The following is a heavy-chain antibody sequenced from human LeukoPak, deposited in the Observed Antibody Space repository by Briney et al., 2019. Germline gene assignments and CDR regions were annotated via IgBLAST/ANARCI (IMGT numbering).Heavy chain of an antibody. Sequence: GASVKVSCKASGGTFSSYAISWVRQAPGQGLEWMGGIIPIFGTANYAQKFQGRVTITTDESTSTAYMELSSLRSEDTAVYYCARFRGVITSNNWFDPWGQGNLVTVSS. D-gene: IGHD1-14*01. CDR1: GGTFSSYA. J-gene: IGHJ5*02. CDR3: ARFRGVITSNNWFDP. V-gene: IGHV1-69*05. CDR2: IIPIFGTA.